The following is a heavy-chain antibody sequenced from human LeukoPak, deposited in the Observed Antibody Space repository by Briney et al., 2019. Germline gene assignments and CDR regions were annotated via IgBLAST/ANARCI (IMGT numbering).Heavy chain of an antibody. CDR3: ARVGYCSSTSCSYFDY. CDR2: IYYSGST. J-gene: IGHJ4*02. Sequence: PSETLSLTCTVSGGSISSYYWSWIRQPPGKGLEWIGYIYYSGSTNYNPSLKSRVTISVDTSKNQFSLKLSSVTAADTAVYYRARVGYCSSTSCSYFDYWRQGTLVTVSS. V-gene: IGHV4-59*01. CDR1: GGSISSYY. D-gene: IGHD2-2*01.